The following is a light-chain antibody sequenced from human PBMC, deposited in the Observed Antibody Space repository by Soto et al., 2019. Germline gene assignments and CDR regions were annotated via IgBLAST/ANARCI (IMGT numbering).Light chain of an antibody. J-gene: IGLJ1*01. Sequence: QSALTQPAYVSGSPGQSITISCTGTSSDVGGYTYVSWYQQHPGKAPKLMIYDVSNRPSVVSNRFYGSKSGNTASLTISGLQAEDEADYYCSSSTSSSTLPYVFGTGTKLTGL. CDR1: SSDVGGYTY. V-gene: IGLV2-14*01. CDR3: SSSTSSSTLPYV. CDR2: DVS.